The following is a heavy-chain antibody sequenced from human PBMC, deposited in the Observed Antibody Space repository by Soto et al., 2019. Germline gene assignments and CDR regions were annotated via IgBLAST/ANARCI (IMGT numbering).Heavy chain of an antibody. D-gene: IGHD3-22*01. CDR2: INHSGST. CDR1: GGSFSGYY. J-gene: IGHJ4*02. V-gene: IGHV4-34*01. Sequence: QVQLQQWGAGLLKPSETLSLTCAVYGGSFSGYYWSWIRQPPGKGLEWIGEINHSGSTNYNPSLKSRVTISVDTSKNRFSLKLSSVTAADTAVYYCARGPRRNYYDSSGYYYGPDYWGQGTLVTVSS. CDR3: ARGPRRNYYDSSGYYYGPDY.